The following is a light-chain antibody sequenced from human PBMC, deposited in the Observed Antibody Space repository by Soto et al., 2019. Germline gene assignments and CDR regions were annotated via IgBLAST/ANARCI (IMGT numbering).Light chain of an antibody. J-gene: IGKJ5*01. V-gene: IGKV3-15*01. CDR3: QQDNNWPFS. CDR1: QGVTTN. CDR2: DVS. Sequence: EIVFTKSPGTLSLSPGERVTLSCRAGQGVTTNFAWYQQKSGQSPRLLIYDVSSRATGVPSRFSGTGSETDFTLTISGLQSEDSAIYFCQQDNNWPFSFGQGTRLEIK.